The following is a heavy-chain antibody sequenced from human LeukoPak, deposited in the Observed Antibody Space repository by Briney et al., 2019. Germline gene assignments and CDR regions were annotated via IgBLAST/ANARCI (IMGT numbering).Heavy chain of an antibody. CDR1: GGSISTYY. V-gene: IGHV4-4*07. Sequence: SETLSLTCSVSGGSISTYYWSWVRQPAGKGLEWIAQIHTSGSTNFNPSLKSRVSISMDTPNNQFSLMISSVTAADTAIYYCAGRGLSTGWTFDYWGHGTLVTVSS. CDR3: AGRGLSTGWTFDY. J-gene: IGHJ4*01. D-gene: IGHD6-19*01. CDR2: IHTSGST.